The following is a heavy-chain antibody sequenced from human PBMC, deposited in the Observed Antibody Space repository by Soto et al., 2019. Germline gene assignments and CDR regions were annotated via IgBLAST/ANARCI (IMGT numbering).Heavy chain of an antibody. D-gene: IGHD2-21*02. V-gene: IGHV4-39*01. CDR3: ARQRASVVTQAYFDV. Sequence: LPLTCTVARDSISSRSYCWAWIRHPPGKGLEWIRSIYYSGSTYNNRSLRSRVSMSIDTFKDQFSLKLKSVTAADTALYFCARQRASVVTQAYFDVWGPGSLVTVSS. CDR2: IYYSGST. J-gene: IGHJ4*02. CDR1: RDSISSRSYC.